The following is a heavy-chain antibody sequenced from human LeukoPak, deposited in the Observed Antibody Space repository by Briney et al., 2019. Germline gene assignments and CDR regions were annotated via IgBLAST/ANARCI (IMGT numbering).Heavy chain of an antibody. V-gene: IGHV3-23*01. D-gene: IGHD3-22*01. Sequence: GGSLRLSCVASGFTFSSYAMSWVRQAPGKGLEWVSAISGSGGSTYYADSVKGRFTISRDNSKNTLYLQMNSLRAEDTAVYYCAKDGYYDSCPLSDAFDIWGQGTMVTVSS. J-gene: IGHJ3*02. CDR3: AKDGYYDSCPLSDAFDI. CDR1: GFTFSSYA. CDR2: ISGSGGST.